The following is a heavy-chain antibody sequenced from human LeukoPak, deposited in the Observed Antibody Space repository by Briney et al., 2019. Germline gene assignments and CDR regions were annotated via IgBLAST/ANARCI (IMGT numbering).Heavy chain of an antibody. Sequence: GGSLRLSCAVSGFTFSSYAMSWVRQAPGKGLEWVSTISGSGDNTYSADSVRGRFTISRDNSKDTLYLQMNSLRAEDTAIYYCAKVSWANNFDYWGQGTLVTVSS. CDR3: AKVSWANNFDY. V-gene: IGHV3-23*01. CDR2: ISGSGDNT. D-gene: IGHD6-13*01. CDR1: GFTFSSYA. J-gene: IGHJ4*02.